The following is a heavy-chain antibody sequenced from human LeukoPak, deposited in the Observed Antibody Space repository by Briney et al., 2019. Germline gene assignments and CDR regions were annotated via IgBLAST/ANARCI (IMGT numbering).Heavy chain of an antibody. CDR3: ARSPRPGYDTLTGYLGDSHHFDY. Sequence: SETLSLTCTVSGGSISSGGYYWSWIRQHPGKGLEWIGYIYYSGSTYYNPSLKSRVTISVDTSKNQFSLKLSSVTAADTAVYYCARSPRPGYDTLTGYLGDSHHFDYWGQGTLVTVSS. CDR2: IYYSGST. CDR1: GGSISSGGYY. J-gene: IGHJ4*02. V-gene: IGHV4-31*03. D-gene: IGHD3-9*01.